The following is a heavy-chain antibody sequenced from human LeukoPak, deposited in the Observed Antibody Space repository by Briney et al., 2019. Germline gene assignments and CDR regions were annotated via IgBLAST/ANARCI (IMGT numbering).Heavy chain of an antibody. CDR1: GGSISSYY. D-gene: IGHD6-19*01. J-gene: IGHJ3*02. CDR2: IYTSGST. CDR3: ARGGTYSSGWFDAFDI. V-gene: IGHV4-4*07. Sequence: PSETLSLTCTVSGGSISSYYWSWIRQPAGKGLEWIGRIYTSGSTKYNPSLKSRVTMSVDTSKNQFSLKLSSVTAADTAVYYCARGGTYSSGWFDAFDIWGQGTMVTVSS.